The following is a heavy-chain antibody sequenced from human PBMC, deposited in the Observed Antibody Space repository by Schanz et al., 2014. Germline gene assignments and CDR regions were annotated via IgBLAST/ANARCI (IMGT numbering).Heavy chain of an antibody. CDR1: GFTFSTYW. CDR2: IKQDESER. V-gene: IGHV3-7*01. D-gene: IGHD2-21*01. CDR3: AKGQLLSYYFDY. J-gene: IGHJ4*02. Sequence: EVQLVESGGGLVQPGGSLRLSCAASGFTFSTYWMSWVRQAPGKGLEWVANIKQDESERSYVDSVKGRFTISRDNAKNSLYLQMNSLRAEDMAVYYCAKGQLLSYYFDYWGQGTLVTVSS.